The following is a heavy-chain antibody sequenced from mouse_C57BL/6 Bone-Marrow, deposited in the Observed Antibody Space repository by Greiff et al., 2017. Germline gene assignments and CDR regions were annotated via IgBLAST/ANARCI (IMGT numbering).Heavy chain of an antibody. D-gene: IGHD2-14*01. V-gene: IGHV1-26*01. Sequence: EVQLQQSGPELVKPGASVKISCKASGYTFTDYYMNWVKQSPGKSLEWIGDINPNNGGTSYNQKFKGKATLTVDKSSSTAYMELRSLTSEDSAVYYCARGGPIWVRWYFDVGGTGTTVTVSS. CDR2: INPNNGGT. J-gene: IGHJ1*03. CDR1: GYTFTDYY. CDR3: ARGGPIWVRWYFDV.